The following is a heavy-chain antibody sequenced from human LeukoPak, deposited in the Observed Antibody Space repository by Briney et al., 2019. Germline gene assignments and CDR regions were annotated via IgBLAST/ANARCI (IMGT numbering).Heavy chain of an antibody. Sequence: GGSLRLPCAASGFTFSNYWMGWVRQAPGKGLEWVANIKQDGSEKYYVDFVKGRFTISRDNTKSSLYLQLNSLRDEDTAVYYCARDIGDCSSLSCYNHYYYMDVWGKGTTVTVSS. CDR1: GFTFSNYW. D-gene: IGHD2-2*02. CDR3: ARDIGDCSSLSCYNHYYYMDV. CDR2: IKQDGSEK. V-gene: IGHV3-7*01. J-gene: IGHJ6*03.